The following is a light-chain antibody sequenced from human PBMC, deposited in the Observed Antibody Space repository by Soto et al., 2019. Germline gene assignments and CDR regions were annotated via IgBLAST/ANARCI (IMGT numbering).Light chain of an antibody. CDR2: GAS. V-gene: IGKV3-15*01. CDR1: QNVGTS. J-gene: IGKJ3*01. CDR3: QQLNSYPLT. Sequence: EVVLTQSPATLSVSPGEGASLSCRASQNVGTSLAWYQQKSGQAPRLLIYGASTRAAGVPARFSGSASGTEYTLTISSLQPEDFATYYCQQLNSYPLTFGPGTTVDIK.